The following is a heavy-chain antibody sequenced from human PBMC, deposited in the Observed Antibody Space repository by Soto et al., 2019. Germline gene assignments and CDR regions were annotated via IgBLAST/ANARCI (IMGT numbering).Heavy chain of an antibody. Sequence: QVQLVQSGAEVKKPGSSVKVSCKASGGTFSSYAISWVRQAPGQGLEWMGGIIPIFGTADYAQKFQGRVTITAAESPSPAYMELSSLRSEDTAVYYCASSRLGGTGYYYGMDVWGQGTTVTVSS. D-gene: IGHD3-16*01. CDR3: ASSRLGGTGYYYGMDV. V-gene: IGHV1-69*12. J-gene: IGHJ6*02. CDR1: GGTFSSYA. CDR2: IIPIFGTA.